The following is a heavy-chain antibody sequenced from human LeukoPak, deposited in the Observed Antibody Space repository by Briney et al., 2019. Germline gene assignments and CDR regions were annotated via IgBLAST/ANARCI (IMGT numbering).Heavy chain of an antibody. V-gene: IGHV3-21*06. J-gene: IGHJ4*02. D-gene: IGHD4-17*01. CDR1: GFTFSTYA. Sequence: GGSLRLSCAASGFTFSTYAVNWVRQAPGKGLEWVSAITGSGGATYYADSVKGRFTISRENVKNSLYLQMNSLRAEDTAVYYCARARPDGDYVIDYWGQGTLVTVSS. CDR3: ARARPDGDYVIDY. CDR2: ITGSGGAT.